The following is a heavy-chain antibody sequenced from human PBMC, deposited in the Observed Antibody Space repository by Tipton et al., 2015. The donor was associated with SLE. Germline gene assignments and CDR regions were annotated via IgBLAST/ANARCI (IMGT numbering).Heavy chain of an antibody. CDR2: INHSGST. J-gene: IGHJ4*02. Sequence: TLSLTCAVYGGSFSGYYWSWIRQPPGKGLEWIGEINHSGSTNYNPSLKSRVTISVDTSKNQFSLKLSSVTAADTAVYYCARAPWGGSDRPFDYWGQGTLVTVSS. CDR3: ARAPWGGSDRPFDY. D-gene: IGHD5-12*01. V-gene: IGHV4-34*01. CDR1: GGSFSGYY.